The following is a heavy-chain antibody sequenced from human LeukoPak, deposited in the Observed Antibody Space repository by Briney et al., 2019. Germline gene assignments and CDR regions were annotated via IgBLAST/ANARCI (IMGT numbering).Heavy chain of an antibody. CDR1: GYTFTGYY. CDR3: AVGDQLYFDY. Sequence: ASVKLSCKASGYTFTGYYMHWVRQAPGQGLEWMGWINPNSGGTNYAQKFRGWVTMTRDTSISTAYMELSRLRSDDTAVYYCAVGDQLYFDYWGQGTLVTVSS. J-gene: IGHJ4*02. V-gene: IGHV1-2*04. D-gene: IGHD3-16*01. CDR2: INPNSGGT.